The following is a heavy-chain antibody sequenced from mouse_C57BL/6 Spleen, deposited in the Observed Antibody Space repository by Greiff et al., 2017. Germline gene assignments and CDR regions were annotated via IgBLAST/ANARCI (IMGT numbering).Heavy chain of an antibody. Sequence: QVQLQQPGAELVMPGASVKLSCKASGYTFTSYWMHWVKQRPGQGLEWIGEIDPSDSYTNYNQKFKGKSTVTVAKSSSTAYMQLSSLTSEDSAVYYCSIYYYGSRYFDVWGTGTTVTVSS. CDR3: SIYYYGSRYFDV. V-gene: IGHV1-69*01. CDR1: GYTFTSYW. D-gene: IGHD1-1*01. J-gene: IGHJ1*03. CDR2: IDPSDSYT.